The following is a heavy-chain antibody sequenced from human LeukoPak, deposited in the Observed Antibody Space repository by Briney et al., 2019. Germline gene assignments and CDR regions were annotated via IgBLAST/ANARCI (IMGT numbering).Heavy chain of an antibody. Sequence: SETLSLTCTVSGGSISSGGYSWNWIRQPPGKGLEWIGYIYYSGSNYYNPSLKSRVIISLDTSKNQFSLKLSSGTAADTAVYYCARDGYNLHAFDIWGQGTMVTVSS. D-gene: IGHD5-24*01. CDR3: ARDGYNLHAFDI. CDR2: IYYSGSN. J-gene: IGHJ3*02. CDR1: GGSISSGGYS. V-gene: IGHV4-30-4*07.